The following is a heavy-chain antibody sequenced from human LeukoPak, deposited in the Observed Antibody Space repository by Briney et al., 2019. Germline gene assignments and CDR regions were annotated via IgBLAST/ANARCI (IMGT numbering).Heavy chain of an antibody. CDR3: AKWWGPGYSSSWYRASYFDY. Sequence: GGSLRLSCAASGFTFSSYGMHWVRQAPGNGLEWVAFIRYDGSNKYYADSVKGRFTISRDNSKNTLYLQMNSLRAEDTAVYYCAKWWGPGYSSSWYRASYFDYWGQGALVTVSS. CDR2: IRYDGSNK. V-gene: IGHV3-30*02. J-gene: IGHJ4*02. CDR1: GFTFSSYG. D-gene: IGHD6-13*01.